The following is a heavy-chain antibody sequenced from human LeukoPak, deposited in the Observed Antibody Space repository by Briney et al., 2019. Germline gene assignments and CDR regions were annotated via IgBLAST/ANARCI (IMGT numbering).Heavy chain of an antibody. CDR3: ARAYLYSSLFDP. V-gene: IGHV1-69*01. CDR2: IIPIFGTA. D-gene: IGHD6-19*01. J-gene: IGHJ5*02. Sequence: SVKVSCKASGGTFSSYAISWVRQAPGQGLEWMGGIIPIFGTANDAQKFQGRVTITADESTSTAYMELSSLRSEDTAVYYCARAYLYSSLFDPWGQGTLVTVSS. CDR1: GGTFSSYA.